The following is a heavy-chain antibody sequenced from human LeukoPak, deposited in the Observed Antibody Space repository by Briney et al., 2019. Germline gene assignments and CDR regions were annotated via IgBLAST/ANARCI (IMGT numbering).Heavy chain of an antibody. D-gene: IGHD3-22*01. Sequence: PSQTLSLTCTVSGGSISSGGYYWGWIRQPPGKGLEWIGSIYYSGSTYYNPSLKSRVTISVDTSKNQFSLKLSSVTAADTAVYYCARLWYYDSSGYYYHWFDPWGQGTLVTVSS. CDR1: GGSISSGGYY. J-gene: IGHJ5*02. CDR3: ARLWYYDSSGYYYHWFDP. V-gene: IGHV4-39*01. CDR2: IYYSGST.